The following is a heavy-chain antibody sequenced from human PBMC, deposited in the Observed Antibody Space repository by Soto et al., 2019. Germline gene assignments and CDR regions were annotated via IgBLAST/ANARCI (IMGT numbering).Heavy chain of an antibody. Sequence: DVQLVESGGGLVQPGGSLRVSCAASGFTLGSHRIHWVRQPPGKGLEWVSRIDTDGGGTSYADSVKGRFTISTDNAKNTVYLQMNGLRAEDTAVYYCATVFDLWGQGTLVIVSS. CDR3: ATVFDL. V-gene: IGHV3-74*01. CDR2: IDTDGGGT. CDR1: GFTLGSHR. J-gene: IGHJ5*02.